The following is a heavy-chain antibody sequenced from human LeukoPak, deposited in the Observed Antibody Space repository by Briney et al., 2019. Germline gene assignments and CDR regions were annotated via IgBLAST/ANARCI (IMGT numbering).Heavy chain of an antibody. CDR1: GGSFSGYY. D-gene: IGHD1-26*01. V-gene: IGHV4-34*01. CDR2: INHSGST. J-gene: IGHJ4*02. Sequence: PSETLSLTCAVYGGSFSGYYWSWIRQPPGKGLEWIREINHSGSTNYNPSLKSRVTISVDTSKNQFSLKLSSVSAADTAVYYCARYSGMGYSPGTYSNSWGQGTRVTVSS. CDR3: ARYSGMGYSPGTYSNS.